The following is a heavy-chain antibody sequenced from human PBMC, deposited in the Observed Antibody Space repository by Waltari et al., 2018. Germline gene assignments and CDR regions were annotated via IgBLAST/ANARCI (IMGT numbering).Heavy chain of an antibody. CDR3: ARGDYYDTLGGFSYYYYYMDV. J-gene: IGHJ6*03. V-gene: IGHV4-59*01. Sequence: QVQLQESGPGLVKPSETLSLTCTVSGGSISSYYWSWIRQPPGTGLEWIGYIYYSGSTNYNPSLKSRVTISVDTSKNQFSLKLSSVTAADTAVYYCARGDYYDTLGGFSYYYYYMDVWGKGTTVTVSS. CDR2: IYYSGST. D-gene: IGHD3-22*01. CDR1: GGSISSYY.